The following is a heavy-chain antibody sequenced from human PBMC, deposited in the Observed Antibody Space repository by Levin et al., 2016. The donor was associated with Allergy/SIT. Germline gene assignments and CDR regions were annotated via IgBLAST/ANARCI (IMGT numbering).Heavy chain of an antibody. Sequence: WIRQPPGKGLEWIGYIYYSGSTNYNPSLKSRVTISVDTSKNQFSLKLSSVTAADTAVYYCARQGDYYGSGSYYFYWGQGTLVTVSS. J-gene: IGHJ4*02. CDR2: IYYSGST. CDR3: ARQGDYYGSGSYYFY. D-gene: IGHD3-10*01. V-gene: IGHV4-59*08.